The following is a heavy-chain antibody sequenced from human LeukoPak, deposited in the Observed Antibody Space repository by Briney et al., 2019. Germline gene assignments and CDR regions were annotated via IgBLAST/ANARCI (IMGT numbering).Heavy chain of an antibody. Sequence: SVKVSCKASGGTFSSYAISWVRQAPGQGLEWMGGIIPIFGTANFAQKFQGRVTITADESTSTAYMELSSLRSEDTAVYYCARGGSYGYRYYFDYWGQGTLVTVSS. D-gene: IGHD5-18*01. V-gene: IGHV1-69*13. CDR2: IIPIFGTA. CDR3: ARGGSYGYRYYFDY. J-gene: IGHJ4*02. CDR1: GGTFSSYA.